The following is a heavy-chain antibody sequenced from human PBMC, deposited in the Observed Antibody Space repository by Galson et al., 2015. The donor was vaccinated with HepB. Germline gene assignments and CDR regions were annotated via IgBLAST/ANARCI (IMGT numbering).Heavy chain of an antibody. CDR1: GFTFSSSG. CDR3: AKTAPYYFDY. CDR2: IGRTGTST. J-gene: IGHJ4*02. Sequence: SLRLSCAASGFTFSSSGMTWVRQAPGEGLEWVSAIGRTGTSTYYADSVKGRVTISRDNSRNTLYLQIDSLRAEDTAVYYCAKTAPYYFDYWGQGTLVTVSS. V-gene: IGHV3-23*01. D-gene: IGHD5-18*01.